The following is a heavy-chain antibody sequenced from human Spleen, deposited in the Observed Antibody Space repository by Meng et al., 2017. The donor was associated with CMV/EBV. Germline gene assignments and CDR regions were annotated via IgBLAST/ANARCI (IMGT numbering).Heavy chain of an antibody. CDR3: ARDSGYSNYLNYYGMDV. D-gene: IGHD4-11*01. CDR2: ISSSGSTI. J-gene: IGHJ6*02. V-gene: IGHV3-48*03. CDR1: GFTFSSYE. Sequence: GGSLRLSCAASGFTFSSYEMNWVRQAPGKGLEWVSYISSSGSTIYYADSVKGRFTISRDNAKNPLYLQMNSLRAEDTAVYYCARDSGYSNYLNYYGMDVWGQGTTVTVSS.